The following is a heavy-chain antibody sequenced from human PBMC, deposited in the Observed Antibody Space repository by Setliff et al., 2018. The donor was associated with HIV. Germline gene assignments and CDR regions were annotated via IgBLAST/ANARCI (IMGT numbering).Heavy chain of an antibody. D-gene: IGHD2-21*02. CDR3: AISIVGVTSEMY. Sequence: SETLSLTCAFPGGAVSDYYWTWIRQTPGRGLEWIGDINHRGTIKYNSSLRGRVTVSVDTSKTQYSLKMISVTAADTAMYYCAISIVGVTSEMYWAQGTLVTVSS. CDR2: INHRGTI. CDR1: GGAVSDYY. J-gene: IGHJ4*02. V-gene: IGHV4-34*01.